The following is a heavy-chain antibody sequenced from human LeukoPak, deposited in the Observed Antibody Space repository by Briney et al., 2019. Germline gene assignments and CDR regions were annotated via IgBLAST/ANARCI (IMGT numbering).Heavy chain of an antibody. Sequence: GASVNVSCKVSEYTLTELSMHWVRQAPGKGLEWLGDFYPEDGEIIYAKKFQGRVTMSDDTSTDTAYMELGSLRSDDTAVYYCAADRGDYSGSYWTAFDIWGQGTMVTVSS. CDR1: EYTLTELS. D-gene: IGHD1-26*01. CDR3: AADRGDYSGSYWTAFDI. J-gene: IGHJ3*02. CDR2: FYPEDGEI. V-gene: IGHV1-24*01.